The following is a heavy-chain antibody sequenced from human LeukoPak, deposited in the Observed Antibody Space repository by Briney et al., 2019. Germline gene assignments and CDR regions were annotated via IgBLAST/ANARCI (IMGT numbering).Heavy chain of an antibody. CDR1: GYTFTSYD. CDR2: MNPNSGST. D-gene: IGHD3-22*01. CDR3: AATYYYDSSGYYRSDY. J-gene: IGHJ4*02. V-gene: IGHV1-8*01. Sequence: GASVKVSCKASGYTFTSYDINWVRQATGQGLEWMGWMNPNSGSTGYAQKFQGRVTMTRNTSISTAYMELSSLRSEDTAVYYCAATYYYDSSGYYRSDYWGQGTLVTVSP.